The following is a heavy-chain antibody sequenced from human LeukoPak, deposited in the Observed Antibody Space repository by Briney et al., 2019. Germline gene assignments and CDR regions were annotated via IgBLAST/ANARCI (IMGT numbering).Heavy chain of an antibody. CDR3: AXVDYYDSGSEDY. CDR1: GFTFGDYA. CDR2: ISSSSSYI. Sequence: PGGSLRXSCTPSGFTFGDYAMSWVRQAPGKGLEWVSSISSSSSYIYYADSVKGRFTISRDNAKNSLYLQMNSLRAEDTAVYYCAXVDYYDSGSEDYWGQGTLVTVSS. D-gene: IGHD3-22*01. V-gene: IGHV3-21*01. J-gene: IGHJ4*02.